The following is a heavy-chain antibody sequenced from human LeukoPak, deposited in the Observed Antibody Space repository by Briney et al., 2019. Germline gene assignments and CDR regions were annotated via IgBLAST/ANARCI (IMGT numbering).Heavy chain of an antibody. J-gene: IGHJ4*02. D-gene: IGHD1/OR15-1a*01. CDR3: AKDRLSTAYGTFDY. CDR1: GFTFSSYG. Sequence: GGSLRLSCAASGFTFSSYGMHWVRQAPGKGLEWVAVISYDGSNKYYADSVKGRFTISRDNSKNTLYLQMNSLRAEDTAVYYCAKDRLSTAYGTFDYWGQGTLVTVSS. CDR2: ISYDGSNK. V-gene: IGHV3-30*18.